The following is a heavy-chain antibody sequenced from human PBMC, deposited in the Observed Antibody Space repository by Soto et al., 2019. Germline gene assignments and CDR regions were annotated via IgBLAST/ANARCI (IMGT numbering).Heavy chain of an antibody. Sequence: SETLSLTCTVSGGSISTYYWSWVRQPPGKGLEWIGYVYYSGSTNYNPSLKSRVTISVDTSKNQFSLKVTSVTATDTAVYYCARAGDQLDYYGMDVWGQGTTVTVSS. V-gene: IGHV4-59*12. CDR1: GGSISTYY. J-gene: IGHJ6*02. CDR2: VYYSGST. CDR3: ARAGDQLDYYGMDV. D-gene: IGHD3-10*01.